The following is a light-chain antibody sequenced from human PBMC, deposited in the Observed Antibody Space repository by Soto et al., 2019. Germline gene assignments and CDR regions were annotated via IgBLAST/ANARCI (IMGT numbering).Light chain of an antibody. Sequence: DIVLTQSPGTLSLSPGDRATLSCRASQSVNSVYLAWYQLRPGQAPRLLIHGASSRATGTPDRFSGGGSGTDFTLTISRLEAEDFAVYYCQQYGTSPLTFGGGTKVDIK. CDR3: QQYGTSPLT. CDR2: GAS. V-gene: IGKV3-20*01. J-gene: IGKJ4*01. CDR1: QSVNSVY.